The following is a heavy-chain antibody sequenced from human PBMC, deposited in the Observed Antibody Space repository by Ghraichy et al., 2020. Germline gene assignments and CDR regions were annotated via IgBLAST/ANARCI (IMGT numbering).Heavy chain of an antibody. CDR1: GFTFSSYA. J-gene: IGHJ4*02. Sequence: GGSLRLSCAASGFTFSSYAMRWVRQAPGKGLEWVAVISYDGSNKYYADSVKGRFTISRDNSKNTLYLQMNSLRAEDTAVYYCARESVDSSVYYYPVFDYWGQVTLFTVSP. CDR2: ISYDGSNK. V-gene: IGHV3-30*04. D-gene: IGHD3-22*01. CDR3: ARESVDSSVYYYPVFDY.